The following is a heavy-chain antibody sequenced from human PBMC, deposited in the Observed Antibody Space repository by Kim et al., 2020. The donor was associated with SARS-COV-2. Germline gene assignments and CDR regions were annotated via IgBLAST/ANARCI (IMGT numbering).Heavy chain of an antibody. V-gene: IGHV5-51*01. CDR3: ARLGDSSGWFDAFGN. D-gene: IGHD6-19*01. CDR2: IYPGDSDT. J-gene: IGHJ3*02. CDR1: GYSFTSYW. Sequence: GESLKISCKGSGYSFTSYWIGWVRQMPGKGLEWMGIIYPGDSDTRYSPSFQGQVTISADKSINTAYLQWSSLKASDTAMYYCARLGDSSGWFDAFGNWGQGEMGTGSS.